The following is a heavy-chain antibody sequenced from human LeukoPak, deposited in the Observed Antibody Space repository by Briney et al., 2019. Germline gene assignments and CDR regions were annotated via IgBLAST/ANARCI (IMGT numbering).Heavy chain of an antibody. V-gene: IGHV3-53*01. CDR1: GFTVSSNY. D-gene: IGHD4-17*01. CDR3: ARDYYGDYFDY. J-gene: IGHJ4*02. CDR2: IYSGGST. Sequence: RSGGSLRLSCAASGFTVSSNYMSWVRQAPGKGLEWVSVIYSGGSTYYADSVKGRFTISRDNSKNTLYLQMNSLRAEDTAVYYCARDYYGDYFDYWGQGTLVTVSS.